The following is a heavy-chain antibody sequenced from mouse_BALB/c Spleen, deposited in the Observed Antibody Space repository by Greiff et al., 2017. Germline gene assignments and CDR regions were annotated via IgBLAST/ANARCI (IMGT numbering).Heavy chain of an antibody. CDR3: TRSADGNYAFAY. V-gene: IGHV1S81*02. CDR2: INPSNGGT. J-gene: IGHJ3*01. CDR1: GFNIKDTY. Sequence: QVQLKQSGAELVKPGASVKLSCTASGFNIKDTYIHWVKQRPGQGLEWIGEINPSNGGTNFNEKFKSKATLTVDKSSSTAYMQLSSLTSEDSAVYYCTRSADGNYAFAYWGQGTLVTVSA. D-gene: IGHD2-1*01.